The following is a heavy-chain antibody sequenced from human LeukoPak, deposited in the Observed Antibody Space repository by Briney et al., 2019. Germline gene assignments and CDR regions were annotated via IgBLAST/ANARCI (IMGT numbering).Heavy chain of an antibody. CDR2: ISYDGSNK. Sequence: GGSLRLSCAASGFTFSSYGMHWVRQAPGKGLEWVEVISYDGSNKYYADSVKGRFTISRDNSKNTLYLQMNSLRAEDTAVYYCAKDLHSSGHLYFDYWGQGTLVTVSS. CDR1: GFTFSSYG. J-gene: IGHJ4*02. CDR3: AKDLHSSGHLYFDY. D-gene: IGHD3-22*01. V-gene: IGHV3-30*18.